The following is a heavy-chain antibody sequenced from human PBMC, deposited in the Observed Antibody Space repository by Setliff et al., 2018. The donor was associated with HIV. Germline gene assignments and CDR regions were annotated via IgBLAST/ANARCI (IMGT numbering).Heavy chain of an antibody. CDR1: GYTFTSYG. V-gene: IGHV1-2*04. CDR3: ASAIVGLGYNFFSVDV. D-gene: IGHD1-26*01. CDR2: INSATGGT. Sequence: GASVKVSCKASGYTFTSYGISWVRQAPGQGLEWMAWINSATGGTNYAQNFQGWVTVTRDTSINTVYMELSSLKSDDTAVYYCASAIVGLGYNFFSVDVWGKGTTVTVSS. J-gene: IGHJ6*04.